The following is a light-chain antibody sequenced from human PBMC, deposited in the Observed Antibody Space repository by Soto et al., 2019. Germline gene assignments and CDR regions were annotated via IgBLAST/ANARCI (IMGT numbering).Light chain of an antibody. CDR3: QQYFSFPWT. Sequence: DIVMTQSPDSLAVSLGERATINCKSSQSVLYSSNNKNYLAWYQQRPGQPPNLLIYWAPTRESGVPDRFRGSGSGTDFTLTVHRLQAEDVAIYYCQQYFSFPWTFGQGTQVQIK. J-gene: IGKJ1*01. V-gene: IGKV4-1*01. CDR1: QSVLYSSNNKNY. CDR2: WAP.